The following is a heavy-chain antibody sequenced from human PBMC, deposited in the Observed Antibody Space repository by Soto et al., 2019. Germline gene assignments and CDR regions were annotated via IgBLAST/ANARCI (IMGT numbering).Heavy chain of an antibody. V-gene: IGHV4-34*01. CDR3: AREGAAAGEHFDS. D-gene: IGHD6-13*01. CDR2: INHSGST. Sequence: QVQLQQWGAGLLKPSETLSLTCAVYGGSFSGYYWTWIRQPPGKGLEWIGEINHSGSTNCNPSLKSRVTISLDTSKNQFSLKLSSVTAADTAVYYCAREGAAAGEHFDSWGQGILVTVSS. J-gene: IGHJ4*02. CDR1: GGSFSGYY.